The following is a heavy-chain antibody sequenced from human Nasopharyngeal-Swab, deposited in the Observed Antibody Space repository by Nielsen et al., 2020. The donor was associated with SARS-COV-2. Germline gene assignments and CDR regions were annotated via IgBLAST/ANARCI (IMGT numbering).Heavy chain of an antibody. Sequence: WVRQAPGQGLEWMGWISTNTGSSNIAQDLQGRVTMTTDTSTSTAYMESRSLRSDDTARYYCARDRWGGLLSGSRPLYYAGMDVWGQGTTVTVSS. J-gene: IGHJ6*02. CDR3: ARDRWGGLLSGSRPLYYAGMDV. D-gene: IGHD3-22*01. CDR2: ISTNTGSS. V-gene: IGHV1-18*01.